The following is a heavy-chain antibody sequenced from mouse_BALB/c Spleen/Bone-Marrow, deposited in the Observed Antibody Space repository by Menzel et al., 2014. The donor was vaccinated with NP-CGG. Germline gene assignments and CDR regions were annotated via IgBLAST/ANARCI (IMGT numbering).Heavy chain of an antibody. CDR3: AREGPWFAF. CDR2: IGTYYGDA. CDR1: GYTFTDYA. V-gene: IGHV1S137*01. J-gene: IGHJ3*01. Sequence: QVQLKDSGAELVRPGVSVKISCKGSGYTFTDYAMHWVKQSHAKSLEWIGVIGTYYGDATYNQKFKTKATMTVDKSSSTAYMELARLTSEDSALYYCAREGPWFAFRGQGTLVAVSA.